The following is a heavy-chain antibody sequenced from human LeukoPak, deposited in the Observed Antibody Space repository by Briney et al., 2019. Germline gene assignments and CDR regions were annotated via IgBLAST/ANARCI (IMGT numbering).Heavy chain of an antibody. Sequence: SVKLSCKASGGTFSSYAISWVRQAPGQGLEWMGGIIPIFGTANYAQTSQGRVTITADESTSTAYMELSSLRSEDTAVYYCARDGPPSYYYDSRSDYFDYWGQGTLVTVSS. CDR3: ARDGPPSYYYDSRSDYFDY. V-gene: IGHV1-69*13. CDR1: GGTFSSYA. J-gene: IGHJ4*02. D-gene: IGHD3-22*01. CDR2: IIPIFGTA.